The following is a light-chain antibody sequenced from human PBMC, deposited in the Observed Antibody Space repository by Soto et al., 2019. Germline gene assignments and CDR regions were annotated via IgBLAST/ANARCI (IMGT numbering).Light chain of an antibody. CDR2: DVS. Sequence: QSVLTQPRSVSGSPGQSVTISCTGTNSDIGGYNYVSWYQQHPGKAPKVMIYDVSRRPSGVPDRFSGSKSGNTASLTISGLQAEDEADSYCCSYAGNNNFGVFGGGTKLTVL. CDR3: CSYAGNNNFGV. CDR1: NSDIGGYNY. J-gene: IGLJ3*02. V-gene: IGLV2-11*01.